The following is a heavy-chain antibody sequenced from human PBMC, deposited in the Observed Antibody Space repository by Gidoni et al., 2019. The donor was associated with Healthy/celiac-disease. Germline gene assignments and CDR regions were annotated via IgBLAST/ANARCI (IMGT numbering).Heavy chain of an antibody. D-gene: IGHD3-10*01. CDR1: RGPISSYY. Sequence: QVQLQESGPGLVKPSETLSLTCTASRGPISSYYWSWIRQPPGKGLEWIGYIYYSGSTNYNPSLKSRVTISVDTSKNQFSLKLSSVTAADTAVYYCAGDPGMVRGVITPYYYYGMDVWGQGTTVTVSS. CDR3: AGDPGMVRGVITPYYYYGMDV. J-gene: IGHJ6*02. V-gene: IGHV4-59*01. CDR2: IYYSGST.